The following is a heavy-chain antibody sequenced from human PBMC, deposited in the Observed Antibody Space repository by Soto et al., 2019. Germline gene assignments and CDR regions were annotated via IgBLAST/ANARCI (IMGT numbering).Heavy chain of an antibody. CDR3: GKERRGSGWSVCNF. Sequence: LRXSCXVXGFXFRDYAMSWVRQAPGKGLEWXXXXXXXXXXXXYXDSVKGRFTISRDNSRDTLFLQLNSLRVDDTAVYYCGKERRGSGWSVCNFWGQGTLVTVSS. V-gene: IGHV3-23*01. CDR2: XXXXXXXX. CDR1: GFXFRDYA. J-gene: IGHJ4*02. D-gene: IGHD6-19*01.